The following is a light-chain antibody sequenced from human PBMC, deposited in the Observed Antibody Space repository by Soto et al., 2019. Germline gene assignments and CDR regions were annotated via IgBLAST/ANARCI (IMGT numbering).Light chain of an antibody. CDR1: NIEIKS. J-gene: IGLJ2*01. V-gene: IGLV3-21*02. CDR3: GTWDRSLSAVL. CDR2: DDG. Sequence: SYELTQPPSVSVAPGQTARITCGGNNIEIKSVHWYQQKPGQAPVLVVYDDGDRTTGIPERFSGSKSGNTATLTTSRVEAGDEADYYCGTWDRSLSAVLLGGGTKLTVL.